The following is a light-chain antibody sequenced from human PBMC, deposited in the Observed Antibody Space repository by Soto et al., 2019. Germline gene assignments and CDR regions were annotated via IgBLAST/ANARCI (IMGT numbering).Light chain of an antibody. CDR1: SSDVGIYNL. Sequence: QSVLTQPASVSGSPGQPITISCTGTSSDVGIYNLVSWYQHFPGKAPKLMIYEVNKRPSGVSNRFSGSKSGNTASLTISGLQAEDEADYYCCSYAGSSTFYVLGIGTKVTV. V-gene: IGLV2-23*02. CDR2: EVN. J-gene: IGLJ1*01. CDR3: CSYAGSSTFYV.